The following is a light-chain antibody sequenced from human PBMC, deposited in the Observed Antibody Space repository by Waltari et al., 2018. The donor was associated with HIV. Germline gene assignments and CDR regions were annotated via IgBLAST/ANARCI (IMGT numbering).Light chain of an antibody. CDR2: LESGGTY. Sequence: QPVLTQSSSASASLGSSVKLTCTLSSGHSNNIIAWHQQQPGKAPRFLIKLESGGTYNKGSGVPARFSGSSSVADRYLTISNRQSEDEADYYCETWDRNSRVFGGGTKLTVL. CDR1: SGHSNNI. J-gene: IGLJ2*01. CDR3: ETWDRNSRV. V-gene: IGLV4-60*03.